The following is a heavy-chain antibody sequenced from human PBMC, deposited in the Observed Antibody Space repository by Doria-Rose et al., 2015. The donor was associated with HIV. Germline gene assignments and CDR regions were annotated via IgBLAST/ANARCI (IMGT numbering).Heavy chain of an antibody. V-gene: IGHV2-26*01. CDR2: IFSGDER. Sequence: PGPVLVKPTETLTLTCTVSGVSLSSPGMGVSWIRQPPGKALEWLANIFSGDERSYQTSLKSRLTISRGTSKSQVVLTMTDMDPVDTATYYCARIKSSRWYHKYYFDFWGQGTLVIVSA. D-gene: IGHD6-13*01. CDR1: GVSLSSPGMG. J-gene: IGHJ4*02. CDR3: ARIKSSRWYHKYYFDF.